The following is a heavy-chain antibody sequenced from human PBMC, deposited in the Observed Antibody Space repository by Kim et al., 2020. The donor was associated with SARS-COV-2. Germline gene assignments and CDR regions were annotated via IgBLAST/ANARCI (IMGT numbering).Heavy chain of an antibody. CDR3: ARAEGDITIFGVVIHYFDY. J-gene: IGHJ4*02. V-gene: IGHV3-7*03. CDR2: IKQDGSEK. Sequence: GGSLRLSCAASGFTFSSYWMSWVRQAPGKGLEWVANIKQDGSEKYYVDSVKGRFTISRDNAKNSLYLQMNSLRAEDTAVYYCARAEGDITIFGVVIHYFDYWGQGTLVTVSS. CDR1: GFTFSSYW. D-gene: IGHD3-3*01.